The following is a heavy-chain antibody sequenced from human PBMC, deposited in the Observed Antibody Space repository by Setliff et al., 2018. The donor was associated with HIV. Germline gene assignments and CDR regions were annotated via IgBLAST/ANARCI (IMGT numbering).Heavy chain of an antibody. V-gene: IGHV1-18*01. Sequence: ASVKVSCKASGYTFTSFGISWVRQAPGQGLEWMGRISAYNGNTDHAQRLQGRVTMTTDTSTRTAYMELRSLRSDDTAVYYCARAAVAGPWRKLDYWGQGTLVTVPQ. CDR2: ISAYNGNT. J-gene: IGHJ4*02. CDR3: ARAAVAGPWRKLDY. CDR1: GYTFTSFG. D-gene: IGHD6-19*01.